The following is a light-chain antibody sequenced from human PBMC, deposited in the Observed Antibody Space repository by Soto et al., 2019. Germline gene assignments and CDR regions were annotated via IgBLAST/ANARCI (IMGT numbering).Light chain of an antibody. V-gene: IGKV3-20*01. CDR2: SAS. Sequence: EIVLTQSPGTLSLSPGERATLSCRASQSVSSSYLAWYQQKPGQAPRLLIFSASSRATGIPDRFSGSESGTDSTLTISRPEPEDFAVYYCHQYGNSPPYTFGQGTKLEIK. J-gene: IGKJ2*01. CDR3: HQYGNSPPYT. CDR1: QSVSSSY.